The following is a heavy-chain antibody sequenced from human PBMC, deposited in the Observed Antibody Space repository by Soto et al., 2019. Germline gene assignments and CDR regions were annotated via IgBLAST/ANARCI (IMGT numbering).Heavy chain of an antibody. CDR1: GFTFGSHW. CDR3: ARDSGYCRSIGCKGDGFDI. D-gene: IGHD2-2*01. Sequence: EGQLVESGGGLVQPGGSLRLSCAASGFTFGSHWMSWVRHSPGKGLEWVANIKEDGSARYYVDSVKGRFTISRDNAKSSLSLQMNNLRAEDTAVYFCARDSGYCRSIGCKGDGFDIWGQGTMVSVSS. J-gene: IGHJ3*02. CDR2: IKEDGSAR. V-gene: IGHV3-7*05.